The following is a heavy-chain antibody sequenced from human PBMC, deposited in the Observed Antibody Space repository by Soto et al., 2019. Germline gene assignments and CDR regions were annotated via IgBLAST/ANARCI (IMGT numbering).Heavy chain of an antibody. CDR3: AHSEEGYWSSTRFLNWFDP. J-gene: IGHJ5*02. Sequence: QITLKESGPTLVKPTQTLTLTCTFSGFSLSTSGVGVGWIRQPPGKSLEWLALIYWDDDKRYSPSLKNRLTSTNDTSKKQVVLTMTNMDPVDTAIYYCAHSEEGYWSSTRFLNWFDPWGHVSLDTVSS. CDR2: IYWDDDK. D-gene: IGHD2-2*01. V-gene: IGHV2-5*02. CDR1: GFSLSTSGVG.